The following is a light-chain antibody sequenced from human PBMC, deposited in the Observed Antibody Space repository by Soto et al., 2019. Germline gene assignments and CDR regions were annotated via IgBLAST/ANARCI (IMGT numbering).Light chain of an antibody. J-gene: IGLJ3*02. CDR2: ENN. CDR1: SGSIAAYS. V-gene: IGLV6-57*04. CDR3: QSYDTSSWV. Sequence: FMLTQPHSVSESPGKTVTISCTRSSGSIAAYSVQWCQQRPGSAPTTVIYENNHRPSGVPDRFSGSIDRSSNSASLIISGLKTEDEADYYCQSYDTSSWVFGGGTKVTVL.